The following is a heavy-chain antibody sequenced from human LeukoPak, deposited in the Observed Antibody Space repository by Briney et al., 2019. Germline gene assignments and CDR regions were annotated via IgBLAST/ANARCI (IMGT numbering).Heavy chain of an antibody. CDR1: GFTFDDYA. CDR2: ISGDGGST. Sequence: GSLRLSCAASGFTFDDYAMHWVRQAPGKALEWVSLISGDGGSTYYADSVKGRFTISRDNSKNSLYLQMNSLRTEDTALYYCEKHSGSRGYSYGPGLFDYWGQGTLVTVSS. D-gene: IGHD5-18*01. V-gene: IGHV3-43*02. CDR3: EKHSGSRGYSYGPGLFDY. J-gene: IGHJ4*02.